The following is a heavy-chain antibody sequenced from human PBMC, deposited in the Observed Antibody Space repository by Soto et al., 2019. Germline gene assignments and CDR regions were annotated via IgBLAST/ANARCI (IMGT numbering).Heavy chain of an antibody. V-gene: IGHV1-24*01. Sequence: ASVKVSCKVSGYTLTELSMHWVRQAPGKGLEWMGGFDPEDGETIYAQKFQGRVTMTEDTSTDTAYMELSSLRAEDTAVYYCATRSTMIVVATPGGMDVWGQGTTVTVSS. J-gene: IGHJ6*02. CDR1: GYTLTELS. CDR3: ATRSTMIVVATPGGMDV. CDR2: FDPEDGET. D-gene: IGHD3-22*01.